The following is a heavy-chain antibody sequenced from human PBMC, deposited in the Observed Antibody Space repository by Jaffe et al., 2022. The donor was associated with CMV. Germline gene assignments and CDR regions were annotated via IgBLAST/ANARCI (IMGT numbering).Heavy chain of an antibody. CDR2: ISYDGSNK. CDR1: GFTFSSYG. V-gene: IGHV3-30*18. J-gene: IGHJ4*02. Sequence: QVQLVESGGGVVQPGRSLRLSCAASGFTFSSYGMHWVRQAPGKGLEWVAVISYDGSNKYYADSVKGRFTISRDNSKNTLYLQMNSLRAEDTAVYYCAKELGSIAVAGWGFDYWGQGTLVTVSS. CDR3: AKELGSIAVAGWGFDY. D-gene: IGHD6-19*01.